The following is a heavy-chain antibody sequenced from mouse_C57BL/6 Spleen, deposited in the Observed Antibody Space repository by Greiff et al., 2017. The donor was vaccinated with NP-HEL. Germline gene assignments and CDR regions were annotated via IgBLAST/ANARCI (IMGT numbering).Heavy chain of an antibody. CDR2: IRNKANGYTT. CDR1: GFTFTDYY. D-gene: IGHD2-2*01. CDR3: ARSADGYVCDY. Sequence: EVKLVESGGGLVQPGGSLSLSCAASGFTFTDYYMSWVRQPPGKALEWLGFIRNKANGYTTEYSASVKGRFTISRDNSQSILYLQMNALRAEDSATYYCARSADGYVCDYWGQGTTLTVSS. V-gene: IGHV7-3*01. J-gene: IGHJ2*01.